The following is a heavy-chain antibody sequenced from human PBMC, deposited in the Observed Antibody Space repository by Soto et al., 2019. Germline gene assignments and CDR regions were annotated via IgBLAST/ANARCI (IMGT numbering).Heavy chain of an antibody. J-gene: IGHJ1*01. CDR3: AKVDGDYAAAEYFQH. CDR1: GFTFSSYA. Sequence: GGSLRLSCASSGFTFSSYAMSEVRQAPGKGLEWVSAISGSGGSTYYADSVKGRFTISRDNSKNTLYLQMNSLRAEDTAVYYCAKVDGDYAAAEYFQHWGQGTLVTVSS. CDR2: ISGSGGST. V-gene: IGHV3-23*01. D-gene: IGHD4-17*01.